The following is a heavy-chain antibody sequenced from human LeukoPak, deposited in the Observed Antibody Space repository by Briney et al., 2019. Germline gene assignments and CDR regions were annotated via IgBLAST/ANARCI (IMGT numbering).Heavy chain of an antibody. CDR2: IYCGGST. Sequence: GGSLRLSCAASGFTVSSNYMSWVRQAPGKGLEWVSVIYCGGSTYYADSVKGRFTISRDNSKNTLYLQMKSLRAEDTAVYYCARGGYYGSGRALDYWGQGTLVTVSS. CDR3: ARGGYYGSGRALDY. V-gene: IGHV3-53*01. J-gene: IGHJ4*02. CDR1: GFTVSSNY. D-gene: IGHD3-10*01.